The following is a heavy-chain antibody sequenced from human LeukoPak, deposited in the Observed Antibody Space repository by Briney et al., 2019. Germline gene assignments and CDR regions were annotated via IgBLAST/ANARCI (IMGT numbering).Heavy chain of an antibody. CDR3: GTGMFREPLNDY. J-gene: IGHJ4*02. CDR2: IYPNSGGT. CDR1: GYTFTGYY. D-gene: IGHD3-10*02. Sequence: ASVKVSCKASGYTFTGYYMHWVRQAPGQGLEWMGWIYPNSGGTNYTQKLQGRVTITADESTSTAYMELSSLRSEDTAVYYCGTGMFREPLNDYWGPGTLVTVSS. V-gene: IGHV1-2*02.